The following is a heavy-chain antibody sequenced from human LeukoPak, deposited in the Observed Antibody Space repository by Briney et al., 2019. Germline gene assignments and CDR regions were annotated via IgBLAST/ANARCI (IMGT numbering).Heavy chain of an antibody. D-gene: IGHD6-6*01. V-gene: IGHV1-46*01. Sequence: EASVKVSCKASGYTFTGYYMHWLRQPPGQGLEGMGIINPSGGSTSYAQKFQGRVTMTRDMSTSTVYMELSSLRSEDTAVYYCARGGSAYSSSSHGDWYFDLWGRGTLVTVSS. CDR3: ARGGSAYSSSSHGDWYFDL. CDR1: GYTFTGYY. J-gene: IGHJ2*01. CDR2: INPSGGST.